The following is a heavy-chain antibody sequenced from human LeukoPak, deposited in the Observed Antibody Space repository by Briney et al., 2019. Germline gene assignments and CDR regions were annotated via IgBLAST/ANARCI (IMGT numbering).Heavy chain of an antibody. J-gene: IGHJ4*02. V-gene: IGHV1-2*02. CDR1: GYTFTGYY. CDR3: ARVDCSSTSCYLTLDY. CDR2: INPNSGGT. D-gene: IGHD2-2*01. Sequence: ASVKVSCKASGYTFTGYYMHWVRQAPGQGLEWMGWINPNSGGTNYAQKFQGRVTMTSDTSISTAYMELSRLRSDDTAVYYCARVDCSSTSCYLTLDYWGQGTLVTVSS.